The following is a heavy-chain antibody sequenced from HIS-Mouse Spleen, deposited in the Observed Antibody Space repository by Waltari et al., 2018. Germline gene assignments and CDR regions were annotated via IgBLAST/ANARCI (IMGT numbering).Heavy chain of an antibody. D-gene: IGHD1-7*01. J-gene: IGHJ4*02. CDR2: IYHSGST. Sequence: QLQLQESGSGLVKPSQTLSLTCPVSGGSISSGGYSGSWIRQPPGKGLEWIGYIYHSGSTYYNPSLKSRVTISVDRSKNQFSLKLSSVTAADTAVYYCARGTGTTLGFDYWGQGTLVTVSS. CDR1: GGSISSGGYS. V-gene: IGHV4-30-2*01. CDR3: ARGTGTTLGFDY.